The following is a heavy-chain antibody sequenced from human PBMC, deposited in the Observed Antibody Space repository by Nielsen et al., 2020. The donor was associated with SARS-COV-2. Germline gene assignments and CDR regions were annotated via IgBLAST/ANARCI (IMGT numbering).Heavy chain of an antibody. J-gene: IGHJ3*01. V-gene: IGHV3-33*05. CDR1: GFTFSSYG. CDR3: ARDGVVRGDALDL. Sequence: GGSLRLSCAASGFTFSSYGMHWVRQAPGKGLEWVAVISYDGSNKYYADSVKGRFTISRDNSKNTLFLLMHSLRVEDTAVYYCARDGVVRGDALDLWGQGTMVTVSS. D-gene: IGHD3-10*01. CDR2: ISYDGSNK.